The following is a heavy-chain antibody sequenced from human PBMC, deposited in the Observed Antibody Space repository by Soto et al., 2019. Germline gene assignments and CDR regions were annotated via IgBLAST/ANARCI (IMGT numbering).Heavy chain of an antibody. V-gene: IGHV1-69*13. Sequence: ASVKVSCKASGGTFSSYAISWVRQAPGQGLEWMGGIIPIFGTANYAQKFQGRVTITADESTSTAYMELSSLRSEDTAVYYCARLSGSGPGNYYGMDVWGQGTTVTVSS. J-gene: IGHJ6*02. CDR3: ARLSGSGPGNYYGMDV. CDR2: IIPIFGTA. CDR1: GGTFSSYA. D-gene: IGHD3-10*01.